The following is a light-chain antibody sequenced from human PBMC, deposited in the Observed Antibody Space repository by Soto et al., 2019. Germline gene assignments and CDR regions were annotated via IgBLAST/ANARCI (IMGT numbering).Light chain of an antibody. J-gene: IGLJ1*01. CDR3: CSYAGDSTPYV. V-gene: IGLV2-23*02. CDR2: EVS. CDR1: SSDVWNYNL. Sequence: QSVLTQPASVSGSPGLSITISCTGTSSDVWNYNLVSWYQQHPGKAPKLMIYEVSKRPSGVSNRFSGSKSGNTASLTISGLQAEDEADYYCCSYAGDSTPYVFGTGTKVTVL.